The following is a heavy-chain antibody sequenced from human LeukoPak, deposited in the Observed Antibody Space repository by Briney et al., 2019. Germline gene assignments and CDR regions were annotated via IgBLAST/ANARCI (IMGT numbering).Heavy chain of an antibody. CDR1: GGSISSSSYS. CDR3: ARSGSSSIFDY. Sequence: SETLSLTCTVSGGSISSSSYSWGWIRQPPGKGPEWIGSIYYSGSTYYNPSLKSRVTISVDTSKNQFSLKLSSVTAADTAVYYCARSGSSSIFDYWGQGTLVTVSS. V-gene: IGHV4-39*01. CDR2: IYYSGST. D-gene: IGHD6-13*01. J-gene: IGHJ4*02.